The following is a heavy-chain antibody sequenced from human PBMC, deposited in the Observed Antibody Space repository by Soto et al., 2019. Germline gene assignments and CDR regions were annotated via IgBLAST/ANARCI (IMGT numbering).Heavy chain of an antibody. Sequence: ASVKVSCKASGYTFTSYAMHWVRQAPGQRLEWMGWINAGNGNTKYSQKFQGRVTITRDTSASTAYMELSSLRSEDTAVYYCARECSSTSCIDAFDIWGQGTMVTVSS. D-gene: IGHD2-2*01. CDR2: INAGNGNT. CDR3: ARECSSTSCIDAFDI. V-gene: IGHV1-3*01. CDR1: GYTFTSYA. J-gene: IGHJ3*02.